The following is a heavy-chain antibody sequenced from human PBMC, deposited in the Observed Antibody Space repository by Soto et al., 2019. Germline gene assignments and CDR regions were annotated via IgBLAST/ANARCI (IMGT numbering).Heavy chain of an antibody. CDR1: GFSFSADGVG. CDR2: IYWDDGT. CDR3: ALAFGGTSWPNDAFDV. Sequence: HITLKESGPTLVKPTQTLTLTCIFSGFSFSADGVGVGWIRQPPGKTLEWLALIYWDDGTRYRPSLKSRLTITKDSSNNQVVLTMTNMDPLDTATYYCALAFGGTSWPNDAFDVWGQGTVVTVSS. J-gene: IGHJ3*01. D-gene: IGHD3-16*01. V-gene: IGHV2-5*02.